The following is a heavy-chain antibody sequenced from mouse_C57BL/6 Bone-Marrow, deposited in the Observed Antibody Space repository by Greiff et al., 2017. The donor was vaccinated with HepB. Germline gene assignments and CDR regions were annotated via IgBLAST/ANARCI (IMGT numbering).Heavy chain of an antibody. D-gene: IGHD2-4*01. J-gene: IGHJ3*01. V-gene: IGHV1S26*01. Sequence: QVQLKQPGAELVKPGASVKMSCKASGYTFTSYTMHWVKQRPGQGLEWIGYINPSSGYTKYNQKFKDKATLTADKSSSTAYMQLSSLTSEDSAVYYCARGGDYDYDRFAYWGQGTLVTVSA. CDR1: GYTFTSYT. CDR2: INPSSGYT. CDR3: ARGGDYDYDRFAY.